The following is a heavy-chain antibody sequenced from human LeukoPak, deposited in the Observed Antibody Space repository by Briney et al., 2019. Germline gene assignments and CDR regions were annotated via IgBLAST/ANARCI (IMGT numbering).Heavy chain of an antibody. CDR1: GYTFTSYG. Sequence: ASVKVSCKASGYTFTSYGISWVRQAPGQGLEWMGWISAYNGNTNYAQKLQGRVTMTTDTSTSTAYMELRSLRSDDTAVYYCARDRRSRGYSYGQFDYWGQGTLDTVSS. V-gene: IGHV1-18*01. CDR2: ISAYNGNT. D-gene: IGHD5-18*01. CDR3: ARDRRSRGYSYGQFDY. J-gene: IGHJ4*02.